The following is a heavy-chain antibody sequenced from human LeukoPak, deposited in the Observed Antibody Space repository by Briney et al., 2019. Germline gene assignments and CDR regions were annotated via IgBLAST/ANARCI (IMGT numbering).Heavy chain of an antibody. CDR3: ARPPSTTWIHDAFDI. V-gene: IGHV3-23*01. CDR1: GFTFSSYS. CDR2: ISGSTGTT. Sequence: GSLRLSCAASGFTFSSYSIGWVRQAPGKGLEWGSGISGSTGTTYYADSVKGRFTISRDNSKNTLYLQMNSLRTEDTAVYYCARPPSTTWIHDAFDIWGQGTMVTVSS. J-gene: IGHJ3*02. D-gene: IGHD1-1*01.